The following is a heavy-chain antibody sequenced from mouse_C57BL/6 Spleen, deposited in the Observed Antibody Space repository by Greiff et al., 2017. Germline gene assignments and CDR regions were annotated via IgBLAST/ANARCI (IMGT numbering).Heavy chain of an antibody. D-gene: IGHD1-1*02. CDR3: ARGVEGFAY. CDR2: ISGGGGNT. J-gene: IGHJ3*01. V-gene: IGHV5-9*01. CDR1: GFTFSSYT. Sequence: EVQGVESGGGLVKPGGSLKLSCAASGFTFSSYTMSWVRQTPEKRLEWVATISGGGGNTYYPDSVKGRFTISRDNSKNPLYLQMSSRRSEDTALYYCARGVEGFAYWGQGTLVTVSA.